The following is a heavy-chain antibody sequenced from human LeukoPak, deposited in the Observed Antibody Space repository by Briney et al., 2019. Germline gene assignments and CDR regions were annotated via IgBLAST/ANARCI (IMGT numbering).Heavy chain of an antibody. CDR2: INHSGST. D-gene: IGHD3-10*02. Sequence: SETLSLTCAVYGGSFSGYYWSWIRQPPGKGLEWIGKINHSGSTNYNPSLKSRVTISVDTSKNQFSLKLSSVTAADTAVYYCARIVFGELLSGRYYYYGMDVWGKGTTVTVSS. CDR1: GGSFSGYY. CDR3: ARIVFGELLSGRYYYYGMDV. V-gene: IGHV4-34*01. J-gene: IGHJ6*04.